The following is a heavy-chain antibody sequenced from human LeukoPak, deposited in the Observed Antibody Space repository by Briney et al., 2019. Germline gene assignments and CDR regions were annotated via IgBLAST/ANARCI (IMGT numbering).Heavy chain of an antibody. CDR3: AKNRVGATPSFDY. D-gene: IGHD1-26*01. V-gene: IGHV3-23*01. CDR2: ISGSGGST. CDR1: GFTFSSYG. Sequence: PGGSLRLSCAASGFTFSSYGMHWVRQAPGKGLEWVSAISGSGGSTYYADSVKGRFTISRDNSKNTLYLQMNSLRAEDTAVYYCAKNRVGATPSFDYWGQGTLVSVSS. J-gene: IGHJ4*02.